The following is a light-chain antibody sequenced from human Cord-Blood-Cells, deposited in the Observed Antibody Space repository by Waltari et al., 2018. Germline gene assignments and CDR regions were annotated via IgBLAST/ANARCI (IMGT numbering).Light chain of an antibody. CDR1: NIGSKS. J-gene: IGLJ2*01. CDR2: YDS. Sequence: SYVLTQPPSVSVAPGKTARITCGGNNIGSKSVHWYQQKPGQAPVLVIYYDSDRPSGIPERCSGSNSGNTATLTISRVEAGDEVDYYCQVWDSSSDHVVFGGGTTLTVL. CDR3: QVWDSSSDHVV. V-gene: IGLV3-21*04.